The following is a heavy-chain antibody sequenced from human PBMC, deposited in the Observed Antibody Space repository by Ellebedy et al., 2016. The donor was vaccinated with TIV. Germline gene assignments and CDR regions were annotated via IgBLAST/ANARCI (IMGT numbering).Heavy chain of an antibody. CDR2: ISATGGST. Sequence: GGSLRLSCAASGFTFTSFAMSWVRQAPWKGLEWVSSISATGGSTYYGDSVKGRFTISRDNSQNTLHLQMDNLRADDTAVYYCAKSSFRGDFYIYYGMDVWGQGITVTVSS. CDR3: AKSSFRGDFYIYYGMDV. J-gene: IGHJ6*02. D-gene: IGHD3/OR15-3a*01. V-gene: IGHV3-23*01. CDR1: GFTFTSFA.